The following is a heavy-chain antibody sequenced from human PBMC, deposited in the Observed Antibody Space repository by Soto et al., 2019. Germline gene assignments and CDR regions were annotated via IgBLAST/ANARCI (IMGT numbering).Heavy chain of an antibody. J-gene: IGHJ3*02. V-gene: IGHV5-51*01. Sequence: GESLKISCKGSGYSFTSYWIAWVRQMPGKGLEWMAIIYPRDSDTRYSPSFQGQVTISADKSISTAYLQWSSLKASDSAMYYCARHGRNHYDSSGYRSPAFDISGQGPIVTVSS. CDR1: GYSFTSYW. D-gene: IGHD3-22*01. CDR2: IYPRDSDT. CDR3: ARHGRNHYDSSGYRSPAFDI.